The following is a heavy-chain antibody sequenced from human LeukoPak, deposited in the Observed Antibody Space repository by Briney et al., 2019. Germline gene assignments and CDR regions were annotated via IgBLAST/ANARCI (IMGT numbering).Heavy chain of an antibody. J-gene: IGHJ4*02. Sequence: PSETLSLTCAVSGGSISSSNWWSWIRQPPGKGLEWIGEINHSGSTNYNPSLKSRVTISVDTSKNQLSLKLSSVTAADTAVYYCARGIRRAAAVYLDYWGQGTLVTVSS. CDR1: GGSISSSNW. V-gene: IGHV4-4*02. D-gene: IGHD6-13*01. CDR2: INHSGST. CDR3: ARGIRRAAAVYLDY.